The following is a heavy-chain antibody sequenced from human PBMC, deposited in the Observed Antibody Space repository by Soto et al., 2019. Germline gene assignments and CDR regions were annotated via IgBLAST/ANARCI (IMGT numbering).Heavy chain of an antibody. CDR3: AREGRPYIVATINYYYGMDV. CDR1: GGTFSSYA. D-gene: IGHD5-12*01. CDR2: IIPIFGTA. J-gene: IGHJ6*02. Sequence: QVQLVQSGAEVKKPGSSVKVSCKASGGTFSSYAISWVRQAPGQGLEWMGGIIPIFGTANYAQKFQGRVTITADESTSTAYKELSSLRSEATAVYYCAREGRPYIVATINYYYGMDVWGQGTTVTVSS. V-gene: IGHV1-69*01.